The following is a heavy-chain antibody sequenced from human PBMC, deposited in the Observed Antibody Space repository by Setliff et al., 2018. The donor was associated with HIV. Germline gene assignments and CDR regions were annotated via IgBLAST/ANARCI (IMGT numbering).Heavy chain of an antibody. CDR1: GYKFTGYW. Sequence: GESLTISCKASGYKFTGYWINWVRQMPGKGLEWMGRIDPSDSYVDYSPSFQGHVTISIDKSVSSAHLQWSSLKASDTAMYYCARHKNGAYSLDSRGQGTLVTVSS. V-gene: IGHV5-10-1*01. D-gene: IGHD4-17*01. CDR2: IDPSDSYV. J-gene: IGHJ4*02. CDR3: ARHKNGAYSLDS.